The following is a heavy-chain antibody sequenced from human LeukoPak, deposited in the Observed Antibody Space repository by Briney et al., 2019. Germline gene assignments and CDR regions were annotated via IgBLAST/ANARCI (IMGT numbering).Heavy chain of an antibody. CDR3: AKDSQYYDSSGLLYYYYYYMDV. D-gene: IGHD3-22*01. J-gene: IGHJ6*03. CDR2: IYSGGNT. CDR1: GFTVSSNS. V-gene: IGHV3-53*05. Sequence: SGGSLRLSCTVSGFTVSSNSMSWVRQAPGKGLEWVSFIYSGGNTHYSDSVKGRFTISRDNSKNTLYLQMNSLRAEDTAVYYCAKDSQYYDSSGLLYYYYYYMDVWGKGTTVTVSS.